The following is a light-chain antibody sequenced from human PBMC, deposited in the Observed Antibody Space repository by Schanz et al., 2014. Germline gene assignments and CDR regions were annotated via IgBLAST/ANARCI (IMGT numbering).Light chain of an antibody. CDR3: SSYSSSSTLVV. CDR1: GSDVGNYNY. Sequence: QSALTQPASVSGSPGQSIAISCTGTGSDVGNYNYVSWYQQHPDKAPKLMIYDVTNRPSGVSSRFSGSKSGNTASLTISGLQAEDEADYYCSSYSSSSTLVVFGGGTKLTVL. J-gene: IGLJ2*01. V-gene: IGLV2-14*01. CDR2: DVT.